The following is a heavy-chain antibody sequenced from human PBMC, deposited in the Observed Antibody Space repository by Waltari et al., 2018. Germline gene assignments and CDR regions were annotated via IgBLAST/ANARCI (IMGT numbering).Heavy chain of an antibody. D-gene: IGHD3-10*01. V-gene: IGHV1-69*01. CDR1: GGTFSSYA. CDR2: IIPIVGPA. J-gene: IGHJ6*02. Sequence: QVQLVQSGAEVKKPGSSVKVSCKASGGTFSSYAISWVRQAPGQGLEWMGGIIPIVGPANYAPKFQGRVTITADESTSTAYMELSSLRSEDTAVYYCAEAETVYGSGLGRVDVWGQGTTVTVSS. CDR3: AEAETVYGSGLGRVDV.